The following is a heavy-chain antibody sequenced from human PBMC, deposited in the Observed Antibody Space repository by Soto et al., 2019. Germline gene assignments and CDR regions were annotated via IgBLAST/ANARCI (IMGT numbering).Heavy chain of an antibody. CDR2: ISAYNGNT. CDR1: GYTFTSYG. J-gene: IGHJ5*02. CDR3: ASESGYSGYDYGWFDP. V-gene: IGHV1-18*01. Sequence: QVQLVQSGAEVKKPGASVKVSCKASGYTFTSYGISWVRQAPGQGLEWMGWISAYNGNTNYAQKIQGRVTMTTDTSTGTAYMELRSLRSDDTAAYYWASESGYSGYDYGWFDPWGQGTLVTVSA. D-gene: IGHD5-12*01.